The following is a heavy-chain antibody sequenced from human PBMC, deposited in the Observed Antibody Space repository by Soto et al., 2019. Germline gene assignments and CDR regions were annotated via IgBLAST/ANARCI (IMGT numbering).Heavy chain of an antibody. CDR1: GGYIISYY. J-gene: IGHJ6*03. D-gene: IGHD3-3*01. V-gene: IGHV4-59*08. CDR2: IYYSGST. Sequence: SVPKSLTCTVAGGYIISYYLSWIRKNTGKGLEWIGYIYYSGSTNYNPSLKSRVTISVDTSKNQFSLKLSSVTAADTAVYYCARLTGSGYDFWSGDHYYYYYMDVWGKGTTVTVSS. CDR3: ARLTGSGYDFWSGDHYYYYYMDV.